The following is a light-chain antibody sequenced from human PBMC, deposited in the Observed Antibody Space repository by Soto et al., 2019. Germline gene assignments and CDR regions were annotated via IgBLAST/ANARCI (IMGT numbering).Light chain of an antibody. V-gene: IGLV2-14*01. CDR3: SSYTSSSPHVV. CDR2: EVS. CDR1: SSDVGGYNY. Sequence: QSALTQPASVSGSPGQSITISCTGTSSDVGGYNYVSWYQQHPGTAPKLMIYEVSNRPSGVSNRFSGSKSGNTASLTISGLQAEDEADFYCSSYTSSSPHVVFGGGTKVTVL. J-gene: IGLJ2*01.